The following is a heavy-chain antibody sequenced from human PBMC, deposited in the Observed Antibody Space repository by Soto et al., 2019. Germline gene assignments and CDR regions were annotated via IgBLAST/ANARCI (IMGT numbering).Heavy chain of an antibody. CDR3: ARGHGESSSWYPSYYGMDV. D-gene: IGHD6-13*01. Sequence: QVQLVESGGGVVQPGRSLRLSCAASGFTFSSYGMHWVRQAPGKGLEWVAVIWYDGSNKYYADSVKGRFTISRDNSKNTLYLQLNSLRAEETAVYYCARGHGESSSWYPSYYGMDVWGQGTTVTVSS. CDR1: GFTFSSYG. V-gene: IGHV3-33*01. CDR2: IWYDGSNK. J-gene: IGHJ6*02.